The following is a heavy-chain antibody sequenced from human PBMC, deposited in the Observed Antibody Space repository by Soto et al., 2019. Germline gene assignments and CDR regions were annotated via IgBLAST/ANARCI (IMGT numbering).Heavy chain of an antibody. D-gene: IGHD2-2*01. CDR2: IYYSGST. CDR1: GGSISSYY. J-gene: IGHJ4*02. CDR3: ARTSSIWGHCSSTSCPYIFDY. V-gene: IGHV4-59*01. Sequence: PSETLSLTCTVSGGSISSYYWSWIRQPPGKGLEWIGYIYYSGSTNYNPSLKSRVTISVDTSKNQFSLKLSSVTAADTAVYYCARTSSIWGHCSSTSCPYIFDYWGQGTLVTVSS.